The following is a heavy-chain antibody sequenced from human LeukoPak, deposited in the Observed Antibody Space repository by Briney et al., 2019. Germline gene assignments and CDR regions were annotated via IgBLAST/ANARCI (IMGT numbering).Heavy chain of an antibody. CDR3: AREIGWSAKFDC. CDR2: IYTSGST. V-gene: IGHV4-61*02. D-gene: IGHD3-3*01. J-gene: IGHJ4*02. Sequence: PSQTLSLTCTVSGGSISSGSYYWSWIRQPAGKGLEWIGRIYTSGSTNYNPSLKSRVTISVDTSKNQFSLKLNSVTAADTAVYYCAREIGWSAKFDCWGQGTLVTVSS. CDR1: GGSISSGSYY.